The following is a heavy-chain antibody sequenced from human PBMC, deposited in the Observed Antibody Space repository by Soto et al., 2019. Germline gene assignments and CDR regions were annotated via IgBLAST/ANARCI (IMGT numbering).Heavy chain of an antibody. CDR3: ARKDSGYADYMDV. J-gene: IGHJ6*03. Sequence: ASETLSLTCTVSGGPISRGGYYWSWIRQHPGKGLEWIGYIYYSGGTYYNPSLKSRVTISVDTSENQFSLRLSSVTAADTAVYYCARKDSGYADYMDVWGKGTTVTVSS. V-gene: IGHV4-31*03. D-gene: IGHD5-12*01. CDR2: IYYSGGT. CDR1: GGPISRGGYY.